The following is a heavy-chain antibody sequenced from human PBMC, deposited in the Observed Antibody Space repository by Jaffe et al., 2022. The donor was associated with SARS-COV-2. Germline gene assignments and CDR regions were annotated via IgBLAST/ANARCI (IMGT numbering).Heavy chain of an antibody. CDR2: IREKANRYTT. CDR1: GFTFSDHY. V-gene: IGHV3-72*01. D-gene: IGHD3-22*01. Sequence: EVQLVASGGGLVQPGGSLRLSCVGSGFTFSDHYMDWVRQAPGKGLEWVGRIREKANRYTTEYAASVKGRFTVSRDDSETSLHLQMSSLRTEDTAVYYCVRGPSYYASRDYHYGLDYWGQGILVTVSS. CDR3: VRGPSYYASRDYHYGLDY. J-gene: IGHJ4*02.